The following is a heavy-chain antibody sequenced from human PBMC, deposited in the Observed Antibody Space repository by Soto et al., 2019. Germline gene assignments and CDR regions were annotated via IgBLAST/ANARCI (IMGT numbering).Heavy chain of an antibody. D-gene: IGHD2-2*01. J-gene: IGHJ5*02. CDR2: ISAYNGNT. CDR1: GYTFTDYG. V-gene: IGHV1-18*01. CDR3: ASDEGSYQLPGNWVDP. Sequence: QVQLVQSGAEVKKPGASVKVSCKASGYTFTDYGISWVRQAPGQGLEWMGWISAYNGNTNYAQKLQGRVTMTRDTSTNTAYMELRSLRFDDTAVYYCASDEGSYQLPGNWVDPWGQGSRVTVSS.